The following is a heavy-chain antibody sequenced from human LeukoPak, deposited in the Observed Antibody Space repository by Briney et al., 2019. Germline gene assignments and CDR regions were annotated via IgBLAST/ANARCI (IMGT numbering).Heavy chain of an antibody. CDR1: GFTFSSYA. D-gene: IGHD6-13*01. V-gene: IGHV3-30-3*01. CDR3: ARDLRAGIY. J-gene: IGHJ4*02. CDR2: ISYDGSNK. Sequence: PGGSLRLSCAASGFTFSSYAMHWVRQAPGKGLEWVAVISYDGSNKYYADSVKGRFTISRDNSKNTLYLQMNSLRAEDTAVYYCARDLRAGIYWGQGTLVTVSS.